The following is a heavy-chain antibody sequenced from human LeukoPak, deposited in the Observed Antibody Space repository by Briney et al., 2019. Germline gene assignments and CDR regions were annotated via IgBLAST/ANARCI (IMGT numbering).Heavy chain of an antibody. Sequence: SVKVSCKASGGTFSSYTISWVRQAPGQGLEWMGRIIPILGIANYAQKFQGRVTITADRSTSTAYMELSSLRSEDTAVYYCASPYDSSGFTFDYWGQGTLVTVSS. J-gene: IGHJ4*02. CDR1: GGTFSSYT. CDR3: ASPYDSSGFTFDY. D-gene: IGHD3-22*01. V-gene: IGHV1-69*02. CDR2: IIPILGIA.